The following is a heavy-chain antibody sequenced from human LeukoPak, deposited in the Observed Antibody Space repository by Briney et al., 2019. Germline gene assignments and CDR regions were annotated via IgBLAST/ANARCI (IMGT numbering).Heavy chain of an antibody. D-gene: IGHD2-2*01. Sequence: GGSLRLTCAASGSTFSSYGMHWVRQAPGKGLEWVAVISYDGSNKYYADSVKGRFTISRDNSKNTLYLQMNSLRAEDTAVYYCAKGFDIVVVPAAISPLFDPWGQGTLVTVSS. V-gene: IGHV3-30*18. CDR2: ISYDGSNK. J-gene: IGHJ5*02. CDR3: AKGFDIVVVPAAISPLFDP. CDR1: GSTFSSYG.